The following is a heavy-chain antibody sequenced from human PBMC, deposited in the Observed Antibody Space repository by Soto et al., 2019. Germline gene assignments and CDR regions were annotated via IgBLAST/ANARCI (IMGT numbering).Heavy chain of an antibody. CDR1: GGTFSSYA. Sequence: GASVKVSCKASGGTFSSYAISWVRQAPGQGLEWMGGIIPIFGTANYAQKFQGRVTITADESTSTAYMELSSLRSEDTAVYYCARVSYCGGDCMGGDFDYWGQGTLVTVSS. CDR3: ARVSYCGGDCMGGDFDY. V-gene: IGHV1-69*13. J-gene: IGHJ4*02. CDR2: IIPIFGTA. D-gene: IGHD2-21*02.